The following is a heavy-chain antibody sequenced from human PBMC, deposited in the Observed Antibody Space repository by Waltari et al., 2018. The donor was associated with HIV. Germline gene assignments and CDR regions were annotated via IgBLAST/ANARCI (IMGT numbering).Heavy chain of an antibody. J-gene: IGHJ4*02. D-gene: IGHD5-12*01. Sequence: QVQLVQSGAEVKKPGAAVKVSCKVSGYTLTELSMHWVRQDTGKGLEWMGGFDPEDGETIYAPKCQGRVPMTEDTSTDTAYMELISLRSEDTAVYYCATGFQGRLRSFDYWGQGTLVTVSS. V-gene: IGHV1-24*01. CDR1: GYTLTELS. CDR2: FDPEDGET. CDR3: ATGFQGRLRSFDY.